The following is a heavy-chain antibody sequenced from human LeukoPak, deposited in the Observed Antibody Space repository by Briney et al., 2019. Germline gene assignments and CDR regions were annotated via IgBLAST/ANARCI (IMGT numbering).Heavy chain of an antibody. CDR3: ARHCSSTSCYMGMDV. CDR2: IYPGDSDT. D-gene: IGHD2-2*02. CDR1: GYSFTSYW. J-gene: IGHJ6*03. Sequence: GESLKISCKGSGYSFTSYWIGWVRQMPGKGLEWMGIIYPGDSDTRYSPSFQGQVTISADKSISTAYLQWSNLKASETAMYYCARHCSSTSCYMGMDVWGKGTTVTVSS. V-gene: IGHV5-51*01.